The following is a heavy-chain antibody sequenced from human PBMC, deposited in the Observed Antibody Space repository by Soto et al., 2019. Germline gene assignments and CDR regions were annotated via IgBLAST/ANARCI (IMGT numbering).Heavy chain of an antibody. D-gene: IGHD2-15*01. CDR2: IYYSGST. CDR1: GGSVSSGSYY. J-gene: IGHJ6*02. CDR3: ARGVVGCYPGRYYYGMDV. Sequence: QVQLQESGPGLVKPSETLSLTCTVSGGSVSSGSYYWSWIRQPQGKGLERIGYIYYSGSTNYNPPRSSRVTISVDTSKTQFSLTLSSVTAAETAVYYCARGVVGCYPGRYYYGMDVWGQGTPVTVSS. V-gene: IGHV4-61*01.